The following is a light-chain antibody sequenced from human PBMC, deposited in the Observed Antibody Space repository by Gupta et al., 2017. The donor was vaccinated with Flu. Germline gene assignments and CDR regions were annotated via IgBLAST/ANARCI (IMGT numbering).Light chain of an antibody. CDR3: QQYDSYSTT. V-gene: IGKV1-5*03. CDR1: QSVSSW. Sequence: DIQMTQSPSTLSASVGDRVTITCRASQSVSSWLAWYQQKPGKAPKLLIYKASNLGSGVPARFSGSGSGTEFTLSVSSLQPDDFATYYCQQYDSYSTTFGQGTKVEVK. J-gene: IGKJ1*01. CDR2: KAS.